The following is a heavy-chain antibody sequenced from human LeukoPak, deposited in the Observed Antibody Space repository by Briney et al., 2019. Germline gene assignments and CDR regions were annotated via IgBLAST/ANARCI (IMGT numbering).Heavy chain of an antibody. V-gene: IGHV4-34*01. J-gene: IGHJ3*02. CDR3: AKSKGFPHDAFDI. Sequence: SETLSLTCAVYGGSFSGYYWSWIRQPPGKGLEWIGEINHSGSTNYNPSLKSRVTISVDTSKNQFSLKLSSVTAADTAVYYYAKSKGFPHDAFDIWGQGTMVTVSS. D-gene: IGHD3-10*01. CDR2: INHSGST. CDR1: GGSFSGYY.